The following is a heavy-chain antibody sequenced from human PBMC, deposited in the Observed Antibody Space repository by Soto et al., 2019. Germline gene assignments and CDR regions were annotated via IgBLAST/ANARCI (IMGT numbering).Heavy chain of an antibody. J-gene: IGHJ4*02. D-gene: IGHD4-17*01. CDR2: INGDGTTT. CDR3: VRDMSVTTKFDY. Sequence: EVQLVESGGGLVQPGGSLRLSCAASGFTFSSYWMHWVRQAPGKGLVWVSRINGDGTTTGYADFVKGRFSISRDSAKNTLHLQMHSLRAEDTAVYYCVRDMSVTTKFDYWGQGTLVTVSS. V-gene: IGHV3-74*01. CDR1: GFTFSSYW.